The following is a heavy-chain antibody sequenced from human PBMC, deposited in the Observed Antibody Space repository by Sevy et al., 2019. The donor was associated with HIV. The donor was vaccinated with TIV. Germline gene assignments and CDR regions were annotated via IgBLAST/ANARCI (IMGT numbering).Heavy chain of an antibody. J-gene: IGHJ4*02. CDR1: GFTFSSYS. Sequence: GGSLRLSCAASGFTFSSYSMHWVRQAPGKGLEWVSSINSISTYIYYADSVKGRFTISGDNAKNSLYLQMNSLRAQETAVYYCARGPDYYDSSGYYYQWGQGTLVTVSS. V-gene: IGHV3-21*01. CDR2: INSISTYI. CDR3: ARGPDYYDSSGYYYQ. D-gene: IGHD3-22*01.